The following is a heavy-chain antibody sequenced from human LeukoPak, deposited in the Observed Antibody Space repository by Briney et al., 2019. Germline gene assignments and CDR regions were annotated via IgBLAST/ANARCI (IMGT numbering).Heavy chain of an antibody. V-gene: IGHV5-51*01. Sequence: GESLKISCKGSGNSFSTYWIGWVRQMPEKGLEYMGVIYPGDFDTRYSPSFEGQVTISADKSISTAYLQWSSLKASDTAIYYCATWGSTGWFDYWGQGTLVTVSS. D-gene: IGHD6-19*01. CDR2: IYPGDFDT. J-gene: IGHJ4*02. CDR3: ATWGSTGWFDY. CDR1: GNSFSTYW.